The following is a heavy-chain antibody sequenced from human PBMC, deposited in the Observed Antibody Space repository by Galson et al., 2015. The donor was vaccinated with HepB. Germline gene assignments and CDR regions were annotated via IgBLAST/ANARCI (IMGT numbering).Heavy chain of an antibody. V-gene: IGHV6-1*01. J-gene: IGHJ6*02. CDR2: TYYRSKWYN. D-gene: IGHD6-19*01. CDR1: GDSVSSNSAA. CDR3: AREVGYSSGWYQGYNYGTDV. Sequence: CAISGDSVSSNSAAWNWIRQSPSRGLEWLGRTYYRSKWYNDYAVSVKSRITINPDTSKNQFSLQLNSVTPEDTAVYYCAREVGYSSGWYQGYNYGTDVWGQGTTVTVSS.